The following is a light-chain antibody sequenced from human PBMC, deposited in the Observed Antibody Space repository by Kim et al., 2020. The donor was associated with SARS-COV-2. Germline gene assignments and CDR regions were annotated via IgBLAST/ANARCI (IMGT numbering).Light chain of an antibody. CDR3: QQYYTAPWT. V-gene: IGKV1-12*01. Sequence: DIQMTQSPSSVSASVGDRVTITCRASQGISSWLAWYQQKPGKAPKLLIYAASSLQSGVPSRFSGSGSGTDFTLTISSLQAEDVAVYYCQQYYTAPWTFGQGTKVDIK. J-gene: IGKJ1*01. CDR2: AAS. CDR1: QGISSW.